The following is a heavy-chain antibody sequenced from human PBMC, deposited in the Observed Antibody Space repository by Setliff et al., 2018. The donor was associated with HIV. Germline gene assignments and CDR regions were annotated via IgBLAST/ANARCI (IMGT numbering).Heavy chain of an antibody. Sequence: SETLSLTCTVSGGSISSSSYYWGWLRQTPGKGLEWIGSIYYSGSTYYNPSLKSRVTISVDTSKNQFTLKLSSVPAADTAVYYCARPADCSSTSCYLWYFGLWGRGTLVPVSS. J-gene: IGHJ2*01. V-gene: IGHV4-39*01. CDR1: GGSISSSSYY. D-gene: IGHD2-2*01. CDR2: IYYSGST. CDR3: ARPADCSSTSCYLWYFGL.